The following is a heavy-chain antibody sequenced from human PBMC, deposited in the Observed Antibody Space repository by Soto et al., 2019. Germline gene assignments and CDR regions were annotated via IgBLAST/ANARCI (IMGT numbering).Heavy chain of an antibody. Sequence: LGESLKISCKGSGYSFTSYWIGWVRQMPGKGLEWMGIIYPGDSDTRYSPSFQGQVTISADKSISTAYLQWSSLKASDTAMYYCARQAVTTAYYYGMDVWGQGTTVTVSS. J-gene: IGHJ6*02. CDR1: GYSFTSYW. D-gene: IGHD4-4*01. CDR3: ARQAVTTAYYYGMDV. V-gene: IGHV5-51*01. CDR2: IYPGDSDT.